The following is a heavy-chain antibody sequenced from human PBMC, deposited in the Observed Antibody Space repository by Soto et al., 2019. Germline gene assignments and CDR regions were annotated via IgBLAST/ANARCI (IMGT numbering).Heavy chain of an antibody. CDR1: GFTFSSYW. CDR3: ARDSLKAYCGGDCYSVDAFDI. V-gene: IGHV3-7*01. D-gene: IGHD2-21*02. Sequence: SGGSLRLSCAASGFTFSSYWMSWVRQAPGKGLEWVANIKQDGSEKYYVDSVKGRFTISRDNAKNSLYLQTNSLRAEDTAVYYCARDSLKAYCGGDCYSVDAFDIWGQGTMVTVSS. J-gene: IGHJ3*02. CDR2: IKQDGSEK.